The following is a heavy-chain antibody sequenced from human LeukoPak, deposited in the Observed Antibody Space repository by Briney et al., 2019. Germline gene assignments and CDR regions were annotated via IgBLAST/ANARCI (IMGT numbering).Heavy chain of an antibody. J-gene: IGHJ5*02. CDR3: ARDRYDFWSGYYSYNWFDP. CDR1: GYTFTSYY. V-gene: IGHV1-46*01. CDR2: INPSGGGT. Sequence: ASVKVSCKASGYTFTSYYMHWVRQAPGQGLEWMGIINPSGGGTSYAQKFQGRVTMTRDTSTSTVYMELSSLRSEDTAVYYCARDRYDFWSGYYSYNWFDPWGQGTLVTVSS. D-gene: IGHD3-3*01.